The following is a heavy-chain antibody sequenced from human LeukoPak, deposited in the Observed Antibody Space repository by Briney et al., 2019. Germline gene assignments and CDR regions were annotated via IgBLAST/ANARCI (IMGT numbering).Heavy chain of an antibody. CDR2: INHSGST. CDR1: GGSFSGYY. D-gene: IGHD6-19*01. Sequence: PSETLSLTCAVYGGSFSGYYWSWIRQPPGKGLEWIGEINHSGSTNYNPSLKSRVTISVDKSKNQFSLKLSSVTAADTAVYYCARGGVARKGFDWGQGTLVTVSS. V-gene: IGHV4-34*01. J-gene: IGHJ4*02. CDR3: ARGGVARKGFD.